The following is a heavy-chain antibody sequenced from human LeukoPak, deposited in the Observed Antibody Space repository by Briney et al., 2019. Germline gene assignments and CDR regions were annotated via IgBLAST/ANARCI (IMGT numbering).Heavy chain of an antibody. D-gene: IGHD2-2*01. V-gene: IGHV4-34*01. Sequence: SETLFLTCAVYGGSVSGYYWSWIRQPPGKGLEWIGEINHSGTTKHNPSLKSRVNISVDTSKNQLSLKLSSVTAADTAVYYCARTPPPGATAYAVVDYWGQGTLVTVSS. CDR3: ARTPPPGATAYAVVDY. J-gene: IGHJ4*02. CDR1: GGSVSGYY. CDR2: INHSGTT.